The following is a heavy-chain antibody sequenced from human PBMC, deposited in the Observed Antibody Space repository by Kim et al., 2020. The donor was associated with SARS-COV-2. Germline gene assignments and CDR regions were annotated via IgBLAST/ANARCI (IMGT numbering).Heavy chain of an antibody. V-gene: IGHV5-51*01. D-gene: IGHD3-10*01. J-gene: IGHJ5*02. Sequence: GYSPSFQDTVTISADKSISTAYLQWSSLKSSDTAMYYCASFEPRGWFDPWGQGTLVTVSS. CDR3: ASFEPRGWFDP.